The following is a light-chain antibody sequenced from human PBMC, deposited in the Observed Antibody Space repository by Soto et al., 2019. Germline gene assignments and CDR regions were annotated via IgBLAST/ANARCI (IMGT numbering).Light chain of an antibody. J-gene: IGKJ2*01. CDR1: QSVSSN. Sequence: EILMTQSPATLSVSPGERATLSCRASQSVSSNLAWYQQKPGQAPRLLIYGASNRATGIPARFSGSGSGTEITLTISSLQSEDFAVYYCQHYNNWPYTFGQGTKLEIK. CDR2: GAS. V-gene: IGKV3-15*01. CDR3: QHYNNWPYT.